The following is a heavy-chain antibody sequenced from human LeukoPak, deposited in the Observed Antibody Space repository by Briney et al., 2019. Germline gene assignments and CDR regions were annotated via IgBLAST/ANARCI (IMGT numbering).Heavy chain of an antibody. V-gene: IGHV1-8*01. J-gene: IGHJ2*01. D-gene: IGHD1-14*01. CDR1: GYPFTTYD. CDR3: ARISDHNWYFDL. CDR2: MNPSSGYT. Sequence: ASVKVSCKASGYPFTTYDINWVRKATGQGLEWMGWMNPSSGYTGYSQKFQGRVTMARNTSITTAYMELSSLRSEDTAVYYCARISDHNWYFDLWGRGTLVTVSS.